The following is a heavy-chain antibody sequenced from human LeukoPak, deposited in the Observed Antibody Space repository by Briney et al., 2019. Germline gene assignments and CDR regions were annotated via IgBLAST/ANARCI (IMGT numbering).Heavy chain of an antibody. Sequence: GRSLRLSCAASGFTFSSYGMHWVRQAPGKGLEWVAVISYDGSNKYYADSVKGRLTISRDNSKNTLYLQMNSLRAEDTAVYYCAKEFGAFGDYWGQGTLVTVSS. D-gene: IGHD3-10*01. V-gene: IGHV3-30*18. CDR1: GFTFSSYG. CDR3: AKEFGAFGDY. CDR2: ISYDGSNK. J-gene: IGHJ4*02.